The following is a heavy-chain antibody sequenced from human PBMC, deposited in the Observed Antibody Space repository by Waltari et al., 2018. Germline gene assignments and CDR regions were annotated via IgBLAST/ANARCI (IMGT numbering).Heavy chain of an antibody. V-gene: IGHV1-69*01. CDR2: IVPILGQA. CDR1: GGTFSSYA. CDR3: ARGRGVVPLYYYGMDV. Sequence: QVQLVQSGAEVKKPGSSVKVYCKASGGTFSSYAISWVRQAPGQGLEWMGGIVPILGQANYAQKFQGRVTITADESTSTAYMGLSSLGSEDTAVYYCARGRGVVPLYYYGMDVWGQGTTVTVSS. J-gene: IGHJ6*02. D-gene: IGHD2-2*01.